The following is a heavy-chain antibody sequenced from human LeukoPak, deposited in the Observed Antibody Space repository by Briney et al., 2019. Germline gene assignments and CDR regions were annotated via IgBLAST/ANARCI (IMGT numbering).Heavy chain of an antibody. J-gene: IGHJ4*02. D-gene: IGHD1-1*01. CDR1: GFTFDDYA. CDR3: ARGGRIQLERRGYFDY. Sequence: GSLRLSCAASGFTFDDYAMHWVRQAPGKGLVWVSRITSDGSNTNYADSVKGRFTISRDNAKNTLYLHMNSLRAEDTAVYYCARGGRIQLERRGYFDYWGQGTLVTVSS. CDR2: ITSDGSNT. V-gene: IGHV3-74*01.